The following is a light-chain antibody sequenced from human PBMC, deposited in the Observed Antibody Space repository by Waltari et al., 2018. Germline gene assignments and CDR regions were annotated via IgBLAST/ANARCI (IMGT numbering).Light chain of an antibody. CDR2: WAS. CDR1: QSVLKSSNNKNY. Sequence: DIVMTQSPVSLAVSLAERATIHSKSSQSVLKSSNNKNYLALYQQKPGQPPKLLIYWASTRESGVPDRFSGSWSGTDFTLTISNLQPEDVAIYYWQQYYDTPLTFGGGTKVEIK. CDR3: QQYYDTPLT. V-gene: IGKV4-1*01. J-gene: IGKJ4*01.